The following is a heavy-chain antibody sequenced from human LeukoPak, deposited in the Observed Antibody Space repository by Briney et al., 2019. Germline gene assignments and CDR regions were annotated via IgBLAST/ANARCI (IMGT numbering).Heavy chain of an antibody. CDR3: AKMGRDGYYYYGMDV. V-gene: IGHV3-33*06. CDR2: IWYDGSNK. J-gene: IGHJ6*02. D-gene: IGHD1-26*01. CDR1: GFTFSSFG. Sequence: GGSLRLSCAASGFTFSSFGMHWVRQAPGKGLEWVAVIWYDGSNKYHADSVKGRFTISRDNSKNTLYLQMNSLRAEDTAVYYCAKMGRDGYYYYGMDVWGQGTTVTVSS.